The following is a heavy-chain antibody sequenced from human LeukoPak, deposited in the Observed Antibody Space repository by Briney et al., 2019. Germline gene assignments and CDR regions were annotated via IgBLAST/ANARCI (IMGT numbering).Heavy chain of an antibody. CDR1: GYTFTGYY. Sequence: GASVKVSCKASGYTFTGYYMHWVRQAPGQGLEWMGRINPNSGGTNYVEKFQGRVTTTRDTSISTAYMELSRLTSDDTAMYYCARWSNSGFDYWGRGTLVTVSS. D-gene: IGHD1-26*01. CDR3: ARWSNSGFDY. CDR2: INPNSGGT. J-gene: IGHJ4*02. V-gene: IGHV1-2*02.